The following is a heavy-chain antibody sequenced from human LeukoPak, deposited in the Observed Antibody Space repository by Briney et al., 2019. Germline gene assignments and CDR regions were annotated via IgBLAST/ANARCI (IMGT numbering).Heavy chain of an antibody. V-gene: IGHV3-7*01. J-gene: IGHJ6*02. D-gene: IGHD2-2*03. Sequence: GGSLRLSCAASGFTFSSYWMSWVRQAPGKGLEWVASIKQDGSEKYYVDSVKGRFTISRDNAKNSLYLQMNSLRAEDTAVYYCARDSGGYCSSTSCYYYYYGMDVWGQGTTVTVSS. CDR3: ARDSGGYCSSTSCYYYYYGMDV. CDR2: IKQDGSEK. CDR1: GFTFSSYW.